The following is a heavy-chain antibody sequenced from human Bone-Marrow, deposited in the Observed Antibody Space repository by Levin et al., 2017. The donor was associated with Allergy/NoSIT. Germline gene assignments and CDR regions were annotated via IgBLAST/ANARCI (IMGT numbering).Heavy chain of an antibody. CDR2: IYNGGST. V-gene: IGHV4-39*01. J-gene: IGHJ6*03. Sequence: SETLSLTCTVSGGSISSSSYYWGWIRQPPGKGLEWIGSIYNGGSTYYNPSLKSRVTISVDTSKNHFSLRLSSVTAADTAVYYCARHARDHYYSYHYMDVWGKGTTVTVSS. CDR3: ARHARDHYYSYHYMDV. CDR1: GGSISSSSYY.